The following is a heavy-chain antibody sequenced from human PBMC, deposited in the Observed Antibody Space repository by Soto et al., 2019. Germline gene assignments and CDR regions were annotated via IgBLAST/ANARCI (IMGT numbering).Heavy chain of an antibody. J-gene: IGHJ3*02. Sequence: SQTLSLTCAISGDSVSSKSVTWNWIRQSPSRGLEWLGRTYYRSKWYNDYAVSVKSRITINPDTSKNQFSLQMNSVTPEDTAVYYCAFQISAGEAFDIWGQGTMVTVSS. D-gene: IGHD6-13*01. V-gene: IGHV6-1*01. CDR2: TYYRSKWYN. CDR3: AFQISAGEAFDI. CDR1: GDSVSSKSVT.